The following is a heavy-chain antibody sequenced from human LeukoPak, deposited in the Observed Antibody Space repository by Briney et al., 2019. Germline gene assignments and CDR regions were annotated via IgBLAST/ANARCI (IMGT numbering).Heavy chain of an antibody. V-gene: IGHV3-23*01. J-gene: IGHJ4*02. CDR2: ISGSGGST. CDR3: ARGLIVGATIDY. Sequence: GGSLRLSCAASGFTFSSYAMSWVRQAPGKGLEWVSAISGSGGSTYYADSVKGRFTISRDNAKNSLYLQMNSLRAEDTAVYYCARGLIVGATIDYWGQGTLVTVSS. D-gene: IGHD1-26*01. CDR1: GFTFSSYA.